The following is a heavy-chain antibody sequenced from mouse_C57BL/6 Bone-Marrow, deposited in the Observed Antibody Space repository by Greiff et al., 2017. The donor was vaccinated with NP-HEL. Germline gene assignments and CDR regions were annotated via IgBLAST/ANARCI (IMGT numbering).Heavy chain of an antibody. CDR2: INPGSGGT. D-gene: IGHD1-1*01. Sequence: QVQLKESGAELVRPGTSVKVSCKASGYAFTNYLIEWVKQRPGQGLEWIGVINPGSGGTNYNEKFKGKATLTADKSSSTAYMQLSSLTSEDSAVYFCARDYGSSYWWYFDVWGTGTTVTVSS. V-gene: IGHV1-54*01. CDR3: ARDYGSSYWWYFDV. CDR1: GYAFTNYL. J-gene: IGHJ1*03.